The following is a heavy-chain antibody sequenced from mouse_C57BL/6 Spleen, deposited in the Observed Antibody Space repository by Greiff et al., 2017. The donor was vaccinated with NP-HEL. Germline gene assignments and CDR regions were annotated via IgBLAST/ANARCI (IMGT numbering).Heavy chain of an antibody. CDR2: INPNNGGT. J-gene: IGHJ4*01. CDR1: GYTFTDYN. CDR3: ARRVIYYGNEYCSMDD. V-gene: IGHV1-22*01. Sequence: EVQLQQSGPELVKPGASVKMSCKASGYTFTDYNMHWVKQSHGKSLEWIGYINPNNGGTSYNQKFKGKATLTVNKSSSTAYMELRSLTSEDSAVYYCARRVIYYGNEYCSMDDWGQGTSVTVSS. D-gene: IGHD2-1*01.